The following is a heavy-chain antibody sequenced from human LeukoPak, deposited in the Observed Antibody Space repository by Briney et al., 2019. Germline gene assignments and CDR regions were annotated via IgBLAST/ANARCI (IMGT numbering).Heavy chain of an antibody. D-gene: IGHD3-10*01. Sequence: ASVKVSCKASGGIFSSYGISWVRQAPGQGLEWMGWISAYNGNTNYAQKLQGRVTMTTDASTSTAYMELRSLRSDDTAVYYCAVNMVRGSRDYWGQGTLVTVSS. J-gene: IGHJ4*02. CDR1: GGIFSSYG. V-gene: IGHV1-18*01. CDR2: ISAYNGNT. CDR3: AVNMVRGSRDY.